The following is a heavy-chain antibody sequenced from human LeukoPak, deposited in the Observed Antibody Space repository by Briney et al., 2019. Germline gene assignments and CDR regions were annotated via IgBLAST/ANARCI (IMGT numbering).Heavy chain of an antibody. Sequence: PGGSLRLSCAASGFTFSSYGMSWVRQAPGKGLEWVSGISWNSGSIGYADSVKGRFTISRDNAKNSLYLQMNSLRAEDTALYYCAKDNLRAMVGIGPSFDYWGQGTLVTVSS. CDR2: ISWNSGSI. J-gene: IGHJ4*02. CDR1: GFTFSSYG. V-gene: IGHV3-9*01. D-gene: IGHD5-18*01. CDR3: AKDNLRAMVGIGPSFDY.